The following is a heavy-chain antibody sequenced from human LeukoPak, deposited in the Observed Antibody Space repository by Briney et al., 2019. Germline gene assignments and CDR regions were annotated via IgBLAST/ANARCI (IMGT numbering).Heavy chain of an antibody. CDR3: ARPREVVITSVGAFDI. CDR1: GYSFTSYW. V-gene: IGHV5-51*01. D-gene: IGHD3-22*01. J-gene: IGHJ3*02. Sequence: GESLKISCKGSGYSFTSYWIGWVRQVPGKGLEWMGIIDPGDSDTRYSPSLQGQVTISADKSISTAYLQWSSLKASDTAMYYCARPREVVITSVGAFDIWGQGTMVTVSS. CDR2: IDPGDSDT.